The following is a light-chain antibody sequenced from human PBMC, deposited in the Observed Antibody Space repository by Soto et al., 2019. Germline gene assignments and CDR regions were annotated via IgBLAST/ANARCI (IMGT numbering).Light chain of an antibody. J-gene: IGKJ1*01. CDR1: QSISGY. V-gene: IGKV1-39*01. CDR3: QQSYSTPWT. Sequence: DIQMTQSPSSLSGSAGDRVTITCRASQSISGYLNWYQQKPGKAPKVLMYGTSILQTGVSSKFSGSVSGTDFTLPINSLQPEDFATYCCQQSYSTPWTFGQGTKVEIK. CDR2: GTS.